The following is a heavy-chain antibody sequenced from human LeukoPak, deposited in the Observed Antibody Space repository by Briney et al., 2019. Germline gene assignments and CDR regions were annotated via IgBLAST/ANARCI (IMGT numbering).Heavy chain of an antibody. CDR2: MNSDGSNT. J-gene: IGHJ4*02. Sequence: QPGGSLRLSCTASGLTFSNHWKHWVRQAPGKGLVWVSGMNSDGSNTNYADSVKGRFTIATDDAKNTLYLQMNSLRAEDTAVYYCVAASTHLDYWGQGTPVTVSS. V-gene: IGHV3-74*01. CDR3: VAASTHLDY. CDR1: GLTFSNHW. D-gene: IGHD6-13*01.